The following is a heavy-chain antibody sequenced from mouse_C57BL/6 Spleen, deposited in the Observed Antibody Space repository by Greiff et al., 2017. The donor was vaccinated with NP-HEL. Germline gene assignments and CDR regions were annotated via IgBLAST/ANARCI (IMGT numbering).Heavy chain of an antibody. CDR3: ARGDYYGSSTWFAY. D-gene: IGHD1-1*01. V-gene: IGHV1-80*01. Sequence: VQLQQSGAELVKPGASVKISCKASGYAFSSYWMNWVKQRPGKGLEWIGRIYPGDGDTNYNGKFKGKATLTADKSSSTAYMQLSSLTSEDSAVYFCARGDYYGSSTWFAYWGQGTLVTVSA. CDR1: GYAFSSYW. CDR2: IYPGDGDT. J-gene: IGHJ3*01.